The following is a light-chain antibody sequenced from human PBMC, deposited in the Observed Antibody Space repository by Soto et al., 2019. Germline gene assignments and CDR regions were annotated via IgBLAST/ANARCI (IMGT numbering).Light chain of an antibody. CDR3: QTWGSVVRV. Sequence: QLVLTQPPPASASLGASVKLTCTLSSGHSSYAIAWHQQQPEKGPRYLMKVNGDGSHTKGDGIPDRFSGSSSGAERYLTISSLQSEDEDDYYCQTWGSVVRVFGGGTKLTVL. V-gene: IGLV4-69*01. J-gene: IGLJ2*01. CDR1: SGHSSYA. CDR2: VNGDGSH.